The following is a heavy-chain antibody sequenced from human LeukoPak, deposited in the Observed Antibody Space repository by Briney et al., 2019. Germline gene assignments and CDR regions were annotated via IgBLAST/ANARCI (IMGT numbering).Heavy chain of an antibody. CDR3: AGRLYSSFDY. D-gene: IGHD6-13*01. CDR2: IYYSGST. Sequence: PSETLSLTCTVSGGSISSSSYYWGWIRQPPGKGLEWIGSIYYSGSTYYKPSLKSRVTISVDTSKNQFSLKLSSVTAADTAVYYCAGRLYSSFDYWGQGTLVTVSS. V-gene: IGHV4-39*01. CDR1: GGSISSSSYY. J-gene: IGHJ4*02.